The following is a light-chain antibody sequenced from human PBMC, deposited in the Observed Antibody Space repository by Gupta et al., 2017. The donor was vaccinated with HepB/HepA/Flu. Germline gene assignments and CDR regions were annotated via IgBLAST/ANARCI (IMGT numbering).Light chain of an antibody. CDR1: QSRLHSNGYNY. J-gene: IGKJ1*01. Sequence: DIVMTQSPLSLPVTPGEPASISCRSSQSRLHSNGYNYLDWYLQKPGQSPQLLIYLGSNRASGVPDRFSGIGSGTNFTLKISRVEAEDVGVYYCRQALRTPWTFGQGTKVEIK. CDR2: LGS. V-gene: IGKV2-28*01. CDR3: RQALRTPWT.